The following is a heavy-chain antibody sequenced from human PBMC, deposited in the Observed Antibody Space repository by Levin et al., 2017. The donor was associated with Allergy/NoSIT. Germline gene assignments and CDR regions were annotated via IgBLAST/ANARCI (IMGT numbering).Heavy chain of an antibody. J-gene: IGHJ4*02. D-gene: IGHD5-12*01. CDR1: GFTFSSYA. CDR3: AKDLIGIIVATITSDY. V-gene: IGHV3-23*01. Sequence: GESLKISCAASGFTFSSYAMSWVRQAPGKGLEWVSAISGSGGSTYYADSVKGRFTISRDNSKNTLYLQMNSLRAEDTAVYYCAKDLIGIIVATITSDYWGQGTLVTVSS. CDR2: ISGSGGST.